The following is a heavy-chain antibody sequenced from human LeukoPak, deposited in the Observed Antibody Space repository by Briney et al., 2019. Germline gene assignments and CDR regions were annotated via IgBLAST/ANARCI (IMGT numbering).Heavy chain of an antibody. J-gene: IGHJ4*02. V-gene: IGHV3-7*01. CDR3: ARDIGYGDY. D-gene: IGHD5-12*01. CDR2: IKQDGSEK. CDR1: GFTFSNYW. Sequence: GGSLRLSCAASGFTFSNYWMAWVRQAPGKGLEWVASIKQDGSEKNYVDSVKGRFTISRGNAKNSLYLQMNSLRAEDTAVYYCARDIGYGDYWGQGTLVTVSS.